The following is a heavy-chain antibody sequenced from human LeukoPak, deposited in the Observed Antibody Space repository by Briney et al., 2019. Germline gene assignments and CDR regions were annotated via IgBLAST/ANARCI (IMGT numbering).Heavy chain of an antibody. V-gene: IGHV3-23*01. CDR1: GFTFSNYG. Sequence: PGGSLRLSCAASGFTFSNYGMQWVRQAPGKGLEWVSAISGSGGSTYYADSVKGRFTISRDNSKNTLYLQMNSLRAEDTAVYYCAKTGTPWYYFDYWGQGTLVTVSS. CDR3: AKTGTPWYYFDY. D-gene: IGHD6-13*01. CDR2: ISGSGGST. J-gene: IGHJ4*02.